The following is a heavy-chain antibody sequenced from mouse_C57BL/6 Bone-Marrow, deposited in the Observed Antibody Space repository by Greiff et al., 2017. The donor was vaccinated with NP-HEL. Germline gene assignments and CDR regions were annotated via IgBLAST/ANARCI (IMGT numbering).Heavy chain of an antibody. CDR3: ARDRGSSGPYWYFDV. CDR2: INYDGSST. J-gene: IGHJ1*03. Sequence: EVKLMESEGGLVQPGSSMKLSCTASGFTFSDYYMAWVRQVPEKGLEWVANINYDGSSTYYLDSLKSRFIISRDNAKNILYLQMSSLKSEDTATYYCARDRGSSGPYWYFDVWGTGTTVTVSS. D-gene: IGHD3-2*02. CDR1: GFTFSDYY. V-gene: IGHV5-16*01.